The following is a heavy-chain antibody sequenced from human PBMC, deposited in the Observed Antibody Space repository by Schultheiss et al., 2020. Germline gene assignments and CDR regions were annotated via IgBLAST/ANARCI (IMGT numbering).Heavy chain of an antibody. D-gene: IGHD1-14*01. CDR1: GFTFSSYA. V-gene: IGHV3-33*08. J-gene: IGHJ4*02. Sequence: GGSLRLSCAASGFTFSSYAMSWVRQAPGKGLEWVAVIWYDGSNKYYADSVKGRFTISRDDAKNSLYLQMNSLRGEDTAVYYCARVGITSRPTKIPYYFDFWGRGTLVTVSS. CDR2: IWYDGSNK. CDR3: ARVGITSRPTKIPYYFDF.